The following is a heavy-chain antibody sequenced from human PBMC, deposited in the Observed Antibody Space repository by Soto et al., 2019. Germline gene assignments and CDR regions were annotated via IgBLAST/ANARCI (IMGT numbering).Heavy chain of an antibody. Sequence: QVQLQESGPGLVKPSETLSLTCTVSGGSVSSGSYYWSWIRQPPGKGLEWIGYIYYSGSTNYNPSPKSRVTISVDTSKIQYSLKLSAVTAEDTAVYYCARDHHLPGRDMFDPWGPGTLVTVSS. CDR1: GGSVSSGSYY. V-gene: IGHV4-61*01. CDR3: ARDHHLPGRDMFDP. CDR2: IYYSGST. J-gene: IGHJ5*02. D-gene: IGHD1-1*01.